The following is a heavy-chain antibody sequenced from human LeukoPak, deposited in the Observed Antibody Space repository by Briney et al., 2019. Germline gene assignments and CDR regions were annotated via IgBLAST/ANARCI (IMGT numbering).Heavy chain of an antibody. CDR2: ISYDGSNK. V-gene: IGHV3-30*04. J-gene: IGHJ6*03. Sequence: GGSLRLSCAASGFTFSSYAMHWVRQAPGKGLEWVAVISYDGSNKYYADSVKGRFTISRDNSKNTLYLQMNSLRAEDTAVYYCAKDVEGRFYYYYYMDVWGKGTTVTVSS. CDR3: AKDVEGRFYYYYYMDV. D-gene: IGHD2-15*01. CDR1: GFTFSSYA.